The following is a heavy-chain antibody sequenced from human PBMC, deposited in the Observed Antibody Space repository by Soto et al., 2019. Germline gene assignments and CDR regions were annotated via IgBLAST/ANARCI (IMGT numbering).Heavy chain of an antibody. CDR1: GYTFTSYA. CDR3: ARDLGIQLWRGDAFDI. Sequence: ASVKVSCKASGYTFTSYAISWVRQAPGQGLEWMGWISAYNGNTNYAQKLQGRVTMTTDTSTSTAYMELRSLRSDDTAVYYCARDLGIQLWRGDAFDIWGQGTMVTVSS. D-gene: IGHD5-18*01. V-gene: IGHV1-18*01. J-gene: IGHJ3*02. CDR2: ISAYNGNT.